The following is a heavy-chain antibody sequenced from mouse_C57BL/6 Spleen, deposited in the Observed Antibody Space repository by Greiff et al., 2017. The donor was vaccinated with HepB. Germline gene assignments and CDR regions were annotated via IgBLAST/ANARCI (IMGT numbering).Heavy chain of an antibody. V-gene: IGHV3-6*01. CDR3: ARERLSTMVTTDWYFDV. CDR2: ISYDGSN. Sequence: EVQLVESGPGLVKPSQSLSLTCSVTGYSITSGYYWNWIRQFPGNKLEWMGYISYDGSNNYNPSLKNRISITRDTSKNQFFLKLNSVTTEDTATYYCARERLSTMVTTDWYFDVWGTGTTVTVSS. J-gene: IGHJ1*03. D-gene: IGHD2-2*01. CDR1: GYSITSGYY.